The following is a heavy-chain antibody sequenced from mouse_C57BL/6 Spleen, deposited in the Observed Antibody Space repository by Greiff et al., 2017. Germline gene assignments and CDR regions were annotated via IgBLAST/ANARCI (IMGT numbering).Heavy chain of an antibody. D-gene: IGHD1-1*01. Sequence: VQLQQPGAELVMPGASVKLSCKASGYTFTSYWMHWVKQRPGQGLEWIGEIDPSASYTNYNQKFKGKSTLTVDKSSSTAYMQLSSLTSEDSAVYYCANYGSRGYFDVWGTGTTVTVSS. J-gene: IGHJ1*03. CDR1: GYTFTSYW. CDR2: IDPSASYT. CDR3: ANYGSRGYFDV. V-gene: IGHV1-69*01.